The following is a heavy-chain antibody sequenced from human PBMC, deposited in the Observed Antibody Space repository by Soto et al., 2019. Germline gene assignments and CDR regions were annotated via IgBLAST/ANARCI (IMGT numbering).Heavy chain of an antibody. V-gene: IGHV4-4*07. CDR3: ARDTGFSAWYLGY. CDR1: GGSISSYY. CDR2: IYTSGTT. J-gene: IGHJ4*02. Sequence: QVQLQESGPGVVKPSETLSLTCSVSGGSISSYYWNWVLQPAGKGLEWIGRIYTSGTTYYTPSLKRRVSMSVDTSKNQFYLKLSSVTAADTAVYYCARDTGFSAWYLGYWGRGNLFTVSS. D-gene: IGHD4-17*01.